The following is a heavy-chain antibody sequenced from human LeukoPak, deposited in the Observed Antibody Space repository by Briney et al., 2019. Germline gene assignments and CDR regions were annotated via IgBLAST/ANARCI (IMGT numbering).Heavy chain of an antibody. CDR3: ARAYDILTGYYLFDY. V-gene: IGHV4-59*01. J-gene: IGHJ4*02. CDR2: IYYSGST. D-gene: IGHD3-9*01. CDR1: GGPISSYY. Sequence: PSETLSLTCTVSGGPISSYYWSWIRQPPGKRLEWIGYIYYSGSTNYNPSLKSRVTISVDTSKNQFSLKLSSVTAADTAVYYCARAYDILTGYYLFDYWGQGTLVTVSS.